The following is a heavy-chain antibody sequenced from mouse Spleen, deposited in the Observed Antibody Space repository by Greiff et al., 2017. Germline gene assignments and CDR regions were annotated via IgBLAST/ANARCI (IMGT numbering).Heavy chain of an antibody. J-gene: IGHJ4*01. CDR2: INPYNGGT. D-gene: IGHD2-1*01. Sequence: EVQRVESGPVLVKPGASVKMSCKASGYTFTDYYMNWVKQSHGKSLEWIGVINPYNGGTSYNQKFKGKATLTVDKSSSTAYMELNSLTSEDSAVYYCARSRGNGAMDYWGQGTSVTVSS. CDR3: ARSRGNGAMDY. V-gene: IGHV1-19*01. CDR1: GYTFTDYY.